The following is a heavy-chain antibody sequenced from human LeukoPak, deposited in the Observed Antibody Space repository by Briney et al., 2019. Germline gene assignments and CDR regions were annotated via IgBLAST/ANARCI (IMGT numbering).Heavy chain of an antibody. D-gene: IGHD3-10*01. Sequence: PGGSLRLSCAASGFTFSSYGMHWVRQAPGKGLEWVAFIRYDGSNKYYADSVKGRFTISRDNSKNTLYLQMDSLRAEDTAVYYCAKDWRRGSGFDYWGQGTLVTVSS. V-gene: IGHV3-30*02. J-gene: IGHJ4*02. CDR3: AKDWRRGSGFDY. CDR2: IRYDGSNK. CDR1: GFTFSSYG.